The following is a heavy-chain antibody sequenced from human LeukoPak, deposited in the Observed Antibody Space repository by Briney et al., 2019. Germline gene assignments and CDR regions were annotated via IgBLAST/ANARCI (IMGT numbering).Heavy chain of an antibody. J-gene: IGHJ4*02. D-gene: IGHD5-18*01. CDR3: ATGLNTPNDF. CDR1: GYTFTDYD. V-gene: IGHV1-8*01. Sequence: GASVKVSCKAFGYTFTDYDFIWVRQASGQGLEWMGFMNPNDSRTAHARNFQGRVTMTRDTSISTAFMELHSLTSDDTAVYYCATGLNTPNDFWGPGTLVIVSS. CDR2: MNPNDSRT.